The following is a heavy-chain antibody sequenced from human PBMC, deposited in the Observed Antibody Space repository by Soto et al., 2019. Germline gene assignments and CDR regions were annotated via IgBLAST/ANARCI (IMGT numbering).Heavy chain of an antibody. J-gene: IGHJ4*02. CDR1: GGSISNYY. Sequence: SETLSLTCTVSGGSISNYYWSWIRQPPGKGLEWIGYIYYRGNTDYNPSLKSRVTISLDTPKNQFSLKLSSVTAADTAVYYCARHPGYYDILTGYTTYYFDYWGQGILVTVSS. D-gene: IGHD3-9*01. CDR3: ARHPGYYDILTGYTTYYFDY. CDR2: IYYRGNT. V-gene: IGHV4-59*08.